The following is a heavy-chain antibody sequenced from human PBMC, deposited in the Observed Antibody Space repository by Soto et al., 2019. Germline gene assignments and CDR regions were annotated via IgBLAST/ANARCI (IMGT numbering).Heavy chain of an antibody. D-gene: IGHD7-27*01. Sequence: GGSLRLSCAASGFTFSSYSMNWVLQAPGKGLEWVSSISSSSSYIYYADSVKGRFTISRDNAKNSLYLQMNSLRAEDTAVYYCARGEQTGERYYYGMDVWGQGTTVTVSS. J-gene: IGHJ6*02. CDR2: ISSSSSYI. CDR3: ARGEQTGERYYYGMDV. CDR1: GFTFSSYS. V-gene: IGHV3-21*01.